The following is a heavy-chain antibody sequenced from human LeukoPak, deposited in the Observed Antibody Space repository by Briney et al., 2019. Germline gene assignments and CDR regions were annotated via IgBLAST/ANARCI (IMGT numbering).Heavy chain of an antibody. CDR1: GFTSGSYG. Sequence: PGGSLRLSCAAAGFTSGSYGIHWVRQAPGKGLGWVAFIRYDGSNKYYADSVKGRFTISRDNAKNSLYLQMSSLRGEDTAVYYCAKDSGSSGWSGGFDYWGQGTLVTVSS. V-gene: IGHV3-30*02. CDR2: IRYDGSNK. CDR3: AKDSGSSGWSGGFDY. D-gene: IGHD6-19*01. J-gene: IGHJ4*02.